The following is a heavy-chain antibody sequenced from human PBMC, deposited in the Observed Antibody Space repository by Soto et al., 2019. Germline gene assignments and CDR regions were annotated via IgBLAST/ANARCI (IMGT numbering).Heavy chain of an antibody. Sequence: QVQLQESGPGLVKPSQTLSLTCTVSGGSISSGGYYWSWIRQHPGKGLEWIGYIYYSGSTYYNPSLKSRVTISVDTSKNQFSLKLSSVTAADTAVYYCARGGGYYYGSGSYYSVDYWGQGTLVTVSS. CDR3: ARGGGYYYGSGSYYSVDY. V-gene: IGHV4-31*03. D-gene: IGHD3-10*01. CDR2: IYYSGST. J-gene: IGHJ4*02. CDR1: GGSISSGGYY.